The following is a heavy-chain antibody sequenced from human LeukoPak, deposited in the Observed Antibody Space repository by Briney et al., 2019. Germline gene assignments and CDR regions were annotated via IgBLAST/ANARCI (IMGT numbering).Heavy chain of an antibody. D-gene: IGHD3-22*01. Sequence: GGSLRLSCAASGFTYSNAWRNWVRQAPAKGLEWVGRIKSKTDGGTTDYAAPVKGRFTISRDDSKNTLYLQMNSLKTEDTAVYYCSTTYYYDSSEGYWGQGTLVTVSS. CDR3: STTYYYDSSEGY. CDR2: IKSKTDGGTT. CDR1: GFTYSNAW. J-gene: IGHJ4*02. V-gene: IGHV3-15*07.